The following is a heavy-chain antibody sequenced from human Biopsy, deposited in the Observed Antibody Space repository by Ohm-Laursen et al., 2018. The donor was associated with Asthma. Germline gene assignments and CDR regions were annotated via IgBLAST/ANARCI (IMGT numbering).Heavy chain of an antibody. J-gene: IGHJ6*02. CDR3: ARCQVGYSSGWSLLLKKIYYSGMDV. Sequence: SVKVSCKAPGGTSSNFAISWVRQAPGQGLEWLGGIMTVVGTTNYAQKFQGRITITADESTSTAYMEVTSLRSEDTAIYYCARCQVGYSSGWSLLLKKIYYSGMDVWGQGTAVTVSS. CDR2: IMTVVGTT. V-gene: IGHV1-69*13. D-gene: IGHD6-19*01. CDR1: GGTSSNFA.